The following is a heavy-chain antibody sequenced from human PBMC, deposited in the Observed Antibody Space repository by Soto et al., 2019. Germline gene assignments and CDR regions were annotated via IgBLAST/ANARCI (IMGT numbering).Heavy chain of an antibody. CDR1: GFTFSSYG. Sequence: QVQLVESGGGVVQPGRSLRLSCAGSGFTFSSYGMHWVRQAPGKGLEWVAVISYDGSNKYYADSVKGRFTISREKSKKVLYLQMDSLRAEDTGVNYCAKDPEYDCWCGCLDYWGQGTLVAVSS. D-gene: IGHD3-3*01. V-gene: IGHV3-30*18. CDR2: ISYDGSNK. J-gene: IGHJ4*02. CDR3: AKDPEYDCWCGCLDY.